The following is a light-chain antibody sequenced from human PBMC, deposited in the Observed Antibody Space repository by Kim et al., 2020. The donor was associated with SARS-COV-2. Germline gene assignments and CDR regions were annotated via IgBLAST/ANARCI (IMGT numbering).Light chain of an antibody. V-gene: IGLV2-11*01. Sequence: TTSRHATASVVGVYKAVSWYQHRPGTAPIIMSYDVRSRPTGGPDRFSGSKSGNTASLTISGLQAEDEADYNCCAYAGSYTWVFGGGTQLTVL. J-gene: IGLJ3*02. CDR2: DVR. CDR1: ASVVGVYKA. CDR3: CAYAGSYTWV.